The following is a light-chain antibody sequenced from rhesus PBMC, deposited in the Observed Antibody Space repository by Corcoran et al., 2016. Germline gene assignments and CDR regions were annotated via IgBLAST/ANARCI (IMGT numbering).Light chain of an antibody. CDR2: KAS. J-gene: IGKJ3*01. Sequence: DIQMTQSPSSLSASVGDRVTITCRASQGISSWLAWYQQKPGKAPKLLIYKASSLQSGAPSRFCVNGTGTDFTRPIRSLQPKDFENYYCKKYDSAPFTFGPGTKLDIK. CDR3: KKYDSAPFT. CDR1: QGISSW. V-gene: IGKV1-21*01.